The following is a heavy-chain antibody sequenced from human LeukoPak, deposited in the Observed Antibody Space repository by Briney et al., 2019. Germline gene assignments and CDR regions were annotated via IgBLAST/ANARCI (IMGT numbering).Heavy chain of an antibody. CDR2: ISYDGSDK. J-gene: IGHJ4*02. Sequence: GRSLRLSCAASGFTFSTYGMHWVRQAPGKGLEWAAVISYDGSDKYYADSVKGRFTISRDNSKNTLYLQMNSLRAEDTAVYYCAKDPDCTSGVCYTFFDYWGQGTLVTVSS. CDR1: GFTFSTYG. V-gene: IGHV3-30*18. D-gene: IGHD2-8*01. CDR3: AKDPDCTSGVCYTFFDY.